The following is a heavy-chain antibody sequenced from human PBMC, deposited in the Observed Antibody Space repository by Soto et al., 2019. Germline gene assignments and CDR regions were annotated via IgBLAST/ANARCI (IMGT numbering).Heavy chain of an antibody. CDR2: IYYSGST. J-gene: IGHJ4*02. CDR1: GGSISSSSYY. D-gene: IGHD2-15*01. V-gene: IGHV4-39*01. Sequence: QLQLQESGPGLVKPSETLSLTCTVSGGSISSSSYYWGWIRQPPGKGLEWIGSIYYSGSTYYNPSLQSRVAISVDTSKNQFSLKLRSVTAADTAVYYCARHTPAISISDHWGQGTLVTVSS. CDR3: ARHTPAISISDH.